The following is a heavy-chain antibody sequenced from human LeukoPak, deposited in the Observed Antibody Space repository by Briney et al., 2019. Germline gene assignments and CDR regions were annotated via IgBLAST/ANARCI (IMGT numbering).Heavy chain of an antibody. V-gene: IGHV3-23*01. D-gene: IGHD6-19*01. Sequence: GGSLRLSCAASGFTFSNYGMSWVRHAPGKGLEGVSYISGSGDSTYYPDSVKGRVTISRDNSQNTLYLQMSSLRAEDTAVYYCAKNRGSYSSGRYVDYWGQGTVATVSS. CDR3: AKNRGSYSSGRYVDY. CDR1: GFTFSNYG. J-gene: IGHJ4*02. CDR2: ISGSGDST.